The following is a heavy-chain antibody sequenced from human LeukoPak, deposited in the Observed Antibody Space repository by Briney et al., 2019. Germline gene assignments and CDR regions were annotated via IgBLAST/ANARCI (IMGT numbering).Heavy chain of an antibody. Sequence: PSETLSLTCTVSGYSISSGYYWGWIRQPPGKGLEWIGSIYHSGSTYYNPSLKSRVTISVDTSKNQFSLKLSSVTAADTAVYYCASGAVVVAATPGFDPWGQGTLVTVSS. J-gene: IGHJ5*02. CDR1: GYSISSGYY. CDR3: ASGAVVVAATPGFDP. D-gene: IGHD2-15*01. CDR2: IYHSGST. V-gene: IGHV4-38-2*02.